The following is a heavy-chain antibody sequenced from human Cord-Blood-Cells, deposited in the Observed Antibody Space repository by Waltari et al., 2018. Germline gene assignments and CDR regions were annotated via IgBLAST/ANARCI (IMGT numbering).Heavy chain of an antibody. CDR3: ARPHGSGSYYYFDY. D-gene: IGHD3-10*01. J-gene: IGHJ4*02. V-gene: IGHV4-59*08. CDR2: IYYSGRT. CDR1: GGSISSYY. Sequence: QVQLQESGPGLVKPSETLSLTCTVSGGSISSYYWSWIRQPPGKGLEWIGYIYYSGRTNYNPPLTSRVTISVDTSKNQFSLKLSSVTAADTAVYYCARPHGSGSYYYFDYWGQGTLVTVSS.